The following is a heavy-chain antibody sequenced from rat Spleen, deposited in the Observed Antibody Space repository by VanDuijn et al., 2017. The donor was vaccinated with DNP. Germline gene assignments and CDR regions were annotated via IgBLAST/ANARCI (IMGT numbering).Heavy chain of an antibody. V-gene: IGHV5-7*01. Sequence: EVQLVESGGGLVQPRRSLKLSCAASGFTFSDYNMAWVRQAPKKGLEWVATLSYDGSSTYYRDSVKGRFTISRDNAKSTLYLQMDSLRSEDTATYYCARQGLVIMGAIDAWGQGTSVTVSS. D-gene: IGHD1-12*01. CDR3: ARQGLVIMGAIDA. J-gene: IGHJ4*01. CDR2: LSYDGSST. CDR1: GFTFSDYN.